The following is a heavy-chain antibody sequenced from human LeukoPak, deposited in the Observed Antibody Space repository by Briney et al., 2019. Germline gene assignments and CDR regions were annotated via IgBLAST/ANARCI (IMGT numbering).Heavy chain of an antibody. D-gene: IGHD3-10*01. CDR3: ARSFYGSGSYYLDYYYMDV. J-gene: IGHJ6*03. CDR1: GVSISSSNSY. V-gene: IGHV4-39*01. Sequence: SETLSLTCTVSGVSISSSNSYWGWIRQPPGKGLEWIGSIYYSGNTYYNASLKSQVSISIDTSKNQFSLKLSSVTAADTAVYYCARSFYGSGSYYLDYYYMDVWGKGTTVTISS. CDR2: IYYSGNT.